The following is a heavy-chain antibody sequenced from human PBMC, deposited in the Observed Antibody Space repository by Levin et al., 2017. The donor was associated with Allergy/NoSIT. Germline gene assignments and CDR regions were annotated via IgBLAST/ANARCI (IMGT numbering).Heavy chain of an antibody. D-gene: IGHD2-2*01. Sequence: GGSLRLSCAASGFTFSHTSMNWVRQAPGKGLEWISSISRDSTYIYYGDSVKGRFSISRDNAKNSLYLQLNSLRAEDTAVYYCARGVTLGSCSSTSCSSFDYWGQGTLVTVSS. J-gene: IGHJ4*02. CDR2: ISRDSTYI. CDR3: ARGVTLGSCSSTSCSSFDY. CDR1: GFTFSHTS. V-gene: IGHV3-21*01.